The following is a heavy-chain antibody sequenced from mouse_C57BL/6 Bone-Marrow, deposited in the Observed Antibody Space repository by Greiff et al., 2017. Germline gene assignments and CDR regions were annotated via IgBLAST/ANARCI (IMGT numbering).Heavy chain of an antibody. CDR2: ISNLAYSI. CDR1: GFTFSDYG. D-gene: IGHD4-1*01. CDR3: ARRGGTGNCDWYFDV. J-gene: IGHJ1*03. V-gene: IGHV5-15*04. Sequence: DVMLVESGGGLVQPGGSLKLSCAASGFTFSDYGMAWVRQAPRKGPEWVAFISNLAYSIYYADTVTGRFTISSENAKNTLYLEMSSLRSEDTAMYYCARRGGTGNCDWYFDVWGTGTTVTVSS.